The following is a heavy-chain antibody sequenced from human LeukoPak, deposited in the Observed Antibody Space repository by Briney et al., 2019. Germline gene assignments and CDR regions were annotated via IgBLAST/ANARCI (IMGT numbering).Heavy chain of an antibody. CDR2: FDPEDGET. V-gene: IGHV1-24*01. J-gene: IGHJ3*02. CDR1: GYTLTELS. D-gene: IGHD2-2*01. Sequence: ASVKVSCKVSGYTLTELSMHWVRQAPGKGLEWMGGFDPEDGETIYAQKFQGRVTMTEDTSTDTAYMELSSLRSEDTAVYYSATDLTPDIVVVPAAPDGAFDIWGQGTMVTVSS. CDR3: ATDLTPDIVVVPAAPDGAFDI.